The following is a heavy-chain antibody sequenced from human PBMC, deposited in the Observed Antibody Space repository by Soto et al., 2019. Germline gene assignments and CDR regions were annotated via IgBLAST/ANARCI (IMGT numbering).Heavy chain of an antibody. D-gene: IGHD2-15*01. CDR1: GFTFSSYG. CDR3: AKVDIVVVVAATPNYYYGMDV. CDR2: ISYDGSNK. J-gene: IGHJ6*02. V-gene: IGHV3-30*18. Sequence: TGGSLRLSCAASGFTFSSYGMHWVRQAPGKGLEWVAVISYDGSNKYYADSVKGRFTISRDNSKNTLYLQMNSLRAEDTAVYYCAKVDIVVVVAATPNYYYGMDVWGQGTTVTVSS.